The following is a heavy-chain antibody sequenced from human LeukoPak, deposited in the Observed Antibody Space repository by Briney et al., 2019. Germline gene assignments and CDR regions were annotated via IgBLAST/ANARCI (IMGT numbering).Heavy chain of an antibody. V-gene: IGHV3-21*01. Sequence: GGSLRLSCAASGFPFSSYSMNWVLQAPGKGLEWVSSISSSSSYIYYADSVKGRFTISRDNAKNSLYLQMNSLRAEDTAVYYCARERRDSSSWYYYYGMDVWGQGTTVTVSS. CDR3: ARERRDSSSWYYYYGMDV. CDR2: ISSSSSYI. CDR1: GFPFSSYS. J-gene: IGHJ6*02. D-gene: IGHD6-13*01.